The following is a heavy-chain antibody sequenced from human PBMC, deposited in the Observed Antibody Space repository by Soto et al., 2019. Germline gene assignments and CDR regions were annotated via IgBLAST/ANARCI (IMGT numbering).Heavy chain of an antibody. J-gene: IGHJ4*02. D-gene: IGHD3-22*01. CDR1: GFTFSDYY. CDR2: ISSTGNTI. CDR3: AKMSSENYYDPVFS. Sequence: QVQLVESGGGLVQTSGSLRIACVASGFTFSDYYMSWVRQAPGKGLEWVSYISSTGNTIYYADSVKGRFTISRDNAKNSVYLQMNNLRAEDTALYFCAKMSSENYYDPVFSWGQGTLVTVYS. V-gene: IGHV3-11*01.